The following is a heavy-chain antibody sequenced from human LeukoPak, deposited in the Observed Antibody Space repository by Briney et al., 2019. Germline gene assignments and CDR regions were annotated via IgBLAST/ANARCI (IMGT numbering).Heavy chain of an antibody. CDR1: GFTFSDYY. CDR3: ARDTSAFLTGYYYMDV. D-gene: IGHD2-2*01. J-gene: IGHJ6*03. Sequence: PGGSLRLSCAASGFTFSDYYMSWIRQAPGKGLEWVSYVSSSGSTIYYADSVRGRFTISRDNSKNTLYLQMNSLRAEDTAVYYCARDTSAFLTGYYYMDVWGKGTTVTVSS. V-gene: IGHV3-11*01. CDR2: VSSSGSTI.